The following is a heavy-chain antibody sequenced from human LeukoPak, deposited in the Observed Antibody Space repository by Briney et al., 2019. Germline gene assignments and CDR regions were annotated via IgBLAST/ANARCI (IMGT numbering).Heavy chain of an antibody. V-gene: IGHV4-38-2*02. CDR1: GYSISSGYY. J-gene: IGHJ4*02. Sequence: SETLSLTCTVSGYSISSGYYWGWIRQPPGKGLEWIGSIYHSGSTYYNPSLKSRVTISVDTSKNQFSLKLSSVTAADTAVYYCARDNTGIEYYDYVWGSYRYTPFDYWGQGTLVTVSS. CDR3: ARDNTGIEYYDYVWGSYRYTPFDY. D-gene: IGHD3-16*02. CDR2: IYHSGST.